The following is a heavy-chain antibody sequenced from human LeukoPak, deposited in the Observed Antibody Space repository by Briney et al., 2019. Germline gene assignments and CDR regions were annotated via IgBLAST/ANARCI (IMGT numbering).Heavy chain of an antibody. CDR2: INTKTGNP. V-gene: IGHV7-4-1*02. J-gene: IGHJ4*02. D-gene: IGHD6-19*01. Sequence: ASVTVSFTASGYTFTNYPMIWVRQAPGQGLEWMGWINTKTGNPTYAQGFTGRFIFSLDTSVGTTYLQINSLKTEDTAVYYCARGGYSRGQGSPFDYWGQGTLVTVSS. CDR3: ARGGYSRGQGSPFDY. CDR1: GYTFTNYP.